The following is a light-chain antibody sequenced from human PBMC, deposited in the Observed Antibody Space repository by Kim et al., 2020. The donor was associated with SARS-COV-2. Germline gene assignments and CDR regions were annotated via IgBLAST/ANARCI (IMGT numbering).Light chain of an antibody. CDR3: LQYNSYPLT. CDR1: QGVDVW. CDR2: GAS. V-gene: IGKV1D-16*01. J-gene: IGKJ5*01. Sequence: ASVGDRDTISCRASQGVDVWLAWYQQKPGKAPKSLISGASNLKSGVPSRFSGSGSGTDFTLIISSLQPEDFATYYCLQYNSYPLTFGQGTRLEIK.